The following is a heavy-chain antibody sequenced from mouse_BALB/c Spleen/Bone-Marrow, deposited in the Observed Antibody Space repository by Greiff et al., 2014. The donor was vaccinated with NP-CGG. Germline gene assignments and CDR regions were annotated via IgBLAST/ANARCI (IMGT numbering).Heavy chain of an antibody. D-gene: IGHD2-3*01. V-gene: IGHV2-9*02. CDR3: ARVYLWYFDV. J-gene: IGHJ1*01. CDR1: GVSLTGYG. Sequence: QGQLKESGPGLGAPSQSLSITCPVSGVSLTGYGVHWVRPPPGKGLEWLGVIWAGGSTNYNSALMSRLSISKDNSKSQVFLKMNSLQTDDTAMYYCARVYLWYFDVWGAGTTVTVSS. CDR2: IWAGGST.